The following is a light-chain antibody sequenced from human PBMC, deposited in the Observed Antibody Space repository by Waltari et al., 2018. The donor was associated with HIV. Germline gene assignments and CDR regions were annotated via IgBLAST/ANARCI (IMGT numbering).Light chain of an antibody. CDR3: QQSYGLPYT. CDR1: QHIAFS. Sequence: DAQMTQSPTSLSTSVADTVTIDCRASQHIAFSVNWYQYKHGRAPRLLVAATSNLQSGVPSRFSGSGFGTRFSLTITEIQPDDFALYFCQQSYGLPYTFGQGTRVEV. J-gene: IGKJ2*01. CDR2: ATS. V-gene: IGKV1-39*01.